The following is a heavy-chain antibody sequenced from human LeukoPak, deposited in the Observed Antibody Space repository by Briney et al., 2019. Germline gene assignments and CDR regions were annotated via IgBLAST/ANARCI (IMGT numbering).Heavy chain of an antibody. CDR1: GYTFTNYY. CDR2: ITPSGGST. Sequence: ASVKISCKASGYTFTNYYMHWVRQAPGQGLEWLGLITPSGGSTWYAQKFQGRVTMTRDMSTSTDYMELSSLRSEDSAVYYCARDNSVGDYAWWFDPWGQGTLVTVSS. D-gene: IGHD1-26*01. CDR3: ARDNSVGDYAWWFDP. V-gene: IGHV1-46*01. J-gene: IGHJ5*02.